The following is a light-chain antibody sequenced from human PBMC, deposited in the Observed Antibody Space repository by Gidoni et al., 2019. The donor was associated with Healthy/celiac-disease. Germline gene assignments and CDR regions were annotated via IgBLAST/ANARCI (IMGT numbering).Light chain of an antibody. Sequence: DIQMTQSPSSLSASVGDRVTIPCRASQSIRSYLNWYQQKPGEAPKLLIYAASSLQSGVPSRFSGSGSGTDFTLTISSRQPEDFATYYCQQSYSTPYTFGQGTKLEIK. CDR2: AAS. CDR1: QSIRSY. CDR3: QQSYSTPYT. J-gene: IGKJ2*01. V-gene: IGKV1-39*01.